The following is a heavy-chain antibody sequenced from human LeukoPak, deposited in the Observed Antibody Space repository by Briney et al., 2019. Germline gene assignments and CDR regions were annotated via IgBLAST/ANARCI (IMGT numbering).Heavy chain of an antibody. CDR1: GFTFPNAW. V-gene: IGHV3-15*01. CDR2: IKKKTHRRTT. D-gene: IGHD3-3*01. Sequence: GGSLRLSCAASGFTFPNAWIYWVRQAPGKGLEWVGRIKKKTHRRTTDYAAPVEGRFTISRDDSRNTVYLQMDSLKTEDTAVYYCVTDGGQLPYFTYWGQGTLVTVSS. J-gene: IGHJ1*01. CDR3: VTDGGQLPYFTY.